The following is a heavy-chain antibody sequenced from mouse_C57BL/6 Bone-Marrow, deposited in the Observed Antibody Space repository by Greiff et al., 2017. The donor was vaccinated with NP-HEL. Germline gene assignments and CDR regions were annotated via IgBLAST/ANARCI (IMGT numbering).Heavy chain of an antibody. CDR3: ARQDELGRGAWFAY. CDR1: GFTFSDYG. D-gene: IGHD4-1*01. Sequence: EVQLVESGGGLVQPGGSLKLSCAASGFTFSDYGMAWVRQAPRKGPEWVAFISNLAYSIYYADTVTGRFTISRENAKNTLYLEMSSLRSEDTAMYYCARQDELGRGAWFAYWGQGTLVTVSA. CDR2: ISNLAYSI. V-gene: IGHV5-15*01. J-gene: IGHJ3*01.